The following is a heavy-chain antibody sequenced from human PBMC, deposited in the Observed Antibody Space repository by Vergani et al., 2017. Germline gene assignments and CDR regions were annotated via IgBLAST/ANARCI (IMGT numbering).Heavy chain of an antibody. CDR1: GFTFDDYA. Sequence: EVQLVESGGGLVQPGRSLRLSCAASGFTFDDYAMHWVRQAPGKGLEWVSGISWNSGSIGYADSVKGRFTISSDNAKNSLYLQMNSLRAEDTAVYYCARARRYYYYMDVWGKGTTVTVSS. V-gene: IGHV3-9*01. CDR3: ARARRYYYYMDV. CDR2: ISWNSGSI. J-gene: IGHJ6*03.